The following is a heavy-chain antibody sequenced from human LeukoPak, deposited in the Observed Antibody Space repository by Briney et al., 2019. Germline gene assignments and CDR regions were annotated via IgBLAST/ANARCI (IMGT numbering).Heavy chain of an antibody. J-gene: IGHJ6*02. CDR2: INPNSGGT. CDR1: GYTFTSYY. V-gene: IGHV1-2*04. D-gene: IGHD1-7*01. CDR3: ARERTGTTLIDYYYYGMDV. Sequence: ASVKVSCKASGYTFTSYYMHWVRQAPGQGLEWMGWINPNSGGTDYAQKFQGWVTMTRDTSISTAYMELSRLRSDDTAVYYCARERTGTTLIDYYYYGMDVWGQGTTVTVSS.